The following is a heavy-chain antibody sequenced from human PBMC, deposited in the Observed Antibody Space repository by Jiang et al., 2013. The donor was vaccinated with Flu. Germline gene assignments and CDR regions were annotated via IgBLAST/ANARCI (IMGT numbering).Heavy chain of an antibody. D-gene: IGHD4-17*01. CDR1: GFTVSSNY. J-gene: IGHJ4*02. CDR2: IYSGGST. Sequence: GGSLRLSCAASGFTVSSNYMSWVRQAPGKGLEWVSVIYSGGSTYYADSVKGRFTISRDNSKNTLYLQMNSLRAEDTAVYYCARAPSNDYGDYFYWGQGTLVTVSS. V-gene: IGHV3-66*01. CDR3: ARAPSNDYGDYFY.